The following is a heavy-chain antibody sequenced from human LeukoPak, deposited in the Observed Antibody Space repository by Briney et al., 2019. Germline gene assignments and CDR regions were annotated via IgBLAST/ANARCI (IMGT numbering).Heavy chain of an antibody. CDR2: VSGSNDNT. D-gene: IGHD1-26*01. CDR1: GFTFTNYA. Sequence: GGSLRLSCAASGFTFTNYAMSWVRQAPGKGLEWVSAVSGSNDNTYCADSVKGRFTISRDNPKNTLYLQMNSLRAEDTAVYHCAKGASFLVAAATSFFDYWGQGTLVTVSS. V-gene: IGHV3-23*01. J-gene: IGHJ4*02. CDR3: AKGASFLVAAATSFFDY.